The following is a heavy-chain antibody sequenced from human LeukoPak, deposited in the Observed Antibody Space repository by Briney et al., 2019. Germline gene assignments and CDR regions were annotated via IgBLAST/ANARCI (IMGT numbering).Heavy chain of an antibody. Sequence: PGGSLRLSCAASGFTFSSYEMNWVRQAPGKGLEWVSYISSSGSTIYYADSVKGRFTISRDNAKNSLYLQMNSLRAEDTAVYYCARDLSLPTNSGSYYGYFDYWGQGTLVTVSS. V-gene: IGHV3-48*03. D-gene: IGHD3-10*01. J-gene: IGHJ4*02. CDR2: ISSSGSTI. CDR1: GFTFSSYE. CDR3: ARDLSLPTNSGSYYGYFDY.